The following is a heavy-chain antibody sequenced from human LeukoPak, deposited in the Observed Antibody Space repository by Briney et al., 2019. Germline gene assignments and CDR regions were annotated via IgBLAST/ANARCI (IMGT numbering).Heavy chain of an antibody. D-gene: IGHD6-13*01. CDR3: ASHGVTIAAAGFDY. V-gene: IGHV4-39*01. Sequence: SETLSLTCTVSGGSISSSSYYWGWIRQPPGKGLEWIGSIYYSGSTYYNPSLKSRVTISVDTSKNQFSLKLSSVTAADTAVYYCASHGVTIAAAGFDYWGQRTLVTVSS. CDR1: GGSISSSSYY. J-gene: IGHJ4*02. CDR2: IYYSGST.